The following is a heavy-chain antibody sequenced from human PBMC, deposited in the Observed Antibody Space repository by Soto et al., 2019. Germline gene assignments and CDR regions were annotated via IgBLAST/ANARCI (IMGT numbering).Heavy chain of an antibody. Sequence: EASVKVSCKASGGTFSSYAISWVRQAPGQGLEWMGGIIPIFGTANYAQKFQGRVTITADESTSTAFMELSSLRSEDTAVYYCARHISGYVYESDYWGQGTLVTVSS. D-gene: IGHD5-12*01. CDR3: ARHISGYVYESDY. CDR1: GGTFSSYA. V-gene: IGHV1-69*13. CDR2: IIPIFGTA. J-gene: IGHJ4*02.